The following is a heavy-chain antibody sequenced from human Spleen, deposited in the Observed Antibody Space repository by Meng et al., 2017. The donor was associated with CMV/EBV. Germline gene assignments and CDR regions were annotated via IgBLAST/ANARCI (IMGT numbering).Heavy chain of an antibody. Sequence: SVKVSCKASGYTFTSYGISWVRQAPGQGLEWMGGIIPIFGTANYAQKFQGRVTITTDESTSTAYMELSSLRSEDTAVYYCARRVAARGYFDLWGQGTLVTVSS. CDR3: ARRVAARGYFDL. D-gene: IGHD3-10*01. V-gene: IGHV1-69*05. J-gene: IGHJ5*02. CDR2: IIPIFGTA. CDR1: GYTFTSYG.